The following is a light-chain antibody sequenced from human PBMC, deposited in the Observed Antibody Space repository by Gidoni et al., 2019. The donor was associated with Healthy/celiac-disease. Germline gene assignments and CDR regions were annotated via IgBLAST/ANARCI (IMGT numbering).Light chain of an antibody. V-gene: IGKV3-20*01. J-gene: IGKJ1*01. CDR1: QSVSSSY. CDR3: QQYGSSPKT. Sequence: EIILTQSPGTLSLSPGELATLSCRASQSVSSSYFAWYQQKPGQAHRLLIYGASSMATGIPYRFSGSWSGTAFILTISRLETEDFAVYYCQQYGSSPKTFGQGTQVEIK. CDR2: GAS.